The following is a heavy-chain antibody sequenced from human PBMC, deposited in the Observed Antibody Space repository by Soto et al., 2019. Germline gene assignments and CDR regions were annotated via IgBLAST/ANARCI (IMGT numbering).Heavy chain of an antibody. CDR3: ARRRGYGDTGYYGMDV. D-gene: IGHD5-12*01. Sequence: PGESLKISCTGSGYSFSTYWIAWVRQMPGKGLEWMGTIYPGDSDTRYSPSFQGQVTISADTSTKTAYLQWSSLKASDTAMYYCARRRGYGDTGYYGMDVWGQGTTVTVSS. CDR1: GYSFSTYW. CDR2: IYPGDSDT. J-gene: IGHJ6*02. V-gene: IGHV5-51*01.